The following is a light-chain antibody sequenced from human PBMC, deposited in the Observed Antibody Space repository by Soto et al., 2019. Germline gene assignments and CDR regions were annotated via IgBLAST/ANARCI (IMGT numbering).Light chain of an antibody. CDR2: EVN. V-gene: IGLV2-23*02. Sequence: QSVLTQPASVSGSPGQSITISCTGTSSNVGSYKLVSWYQQHPGKAPKLMIFEVNKRPSGVSNRFSGSKSGNTASLTISGLKVEDEADNYCCSSGGSPTYVFGTGTKVTVL. CDR1: SSNVGSYKL. CDR3: CSSGGSPTYV. J-gene: IGLJ1*01.